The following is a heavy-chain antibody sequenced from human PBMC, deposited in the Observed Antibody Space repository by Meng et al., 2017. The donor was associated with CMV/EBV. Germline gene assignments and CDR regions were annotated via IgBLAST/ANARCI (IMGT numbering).Heavy chain of an antibody. CDR3: ARDRYCSSTSCHHHSPYGMDV. J-gene: IGHJ6*02. D-gene: IGHD2-2*01. V-gene: IGHV1-69*10. Sequence: SVKVSCKASGGTFSSYAISWVRQAPGQGLEWMGGIIPILGIANYAQKFQGRVTITADKYTSTAYMELSSLRSEDTAVYYCARDRYCSSTSCHHHSPYGMDVWGQGTTVTVSS. CDR1: GGTFSSYA. CDR2: IIPILGIA.